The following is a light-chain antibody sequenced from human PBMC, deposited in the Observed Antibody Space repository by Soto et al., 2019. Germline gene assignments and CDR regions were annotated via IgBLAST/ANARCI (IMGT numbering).Light chain of an antibody. CDR2: AAS. Sequence: DIQMTQSPSSLSASVGDRVTITCRASQSITNSLSWYQHKPGKAPTLVVYAASSLQSGVPSRFSGSGSGTDFTLTISSLQPEDFATYFCQQGHSMPFTFGPVTKVVIK. V-gene: IGKV1-39*01. CDR3: QQGHSMPFT. CDR1: QSITNS. J-gene: IGKJ3*01.